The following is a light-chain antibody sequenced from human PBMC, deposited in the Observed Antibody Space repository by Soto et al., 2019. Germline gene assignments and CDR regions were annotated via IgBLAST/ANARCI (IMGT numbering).Light chain of an antibody. CDR2: GAS. Sequence: EIVMTQSPATLSVSPGERATLSCRASQSVSSNLAWYQQKPGQAPRLLIYGASARATGIPARFSGSGAGTEFALTTTSRLTEDLAVCYCQQYKNLASSTFGQGNTVEI. CDR3: QQYKNLASST. J-gene: IGKJ1*01. CDR1: QSVSSN. V-gene: IGKV3-15*01.